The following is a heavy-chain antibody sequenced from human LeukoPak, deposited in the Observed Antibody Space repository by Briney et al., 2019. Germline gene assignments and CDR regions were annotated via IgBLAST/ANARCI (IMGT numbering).Heavy chain of an antibody. CDR3: ARCGSYYEFDY. D-gene: IGHD1-26*01. V-gene: IGHV4-61*02. CDR1: GGSISSGSYY. CDR2: IYTSGST. J-gene: IGHJ4*02. Sequence: SQTLSLTCTVSGGSISSGSYYWNWIRQPAGKGLEWIGRIYTSGSTNYNPSLKSRVTISVDTSKNQFSLKLSSVTAADTAVYYCARCGSYYEFDYWGQGTLVTVSS.